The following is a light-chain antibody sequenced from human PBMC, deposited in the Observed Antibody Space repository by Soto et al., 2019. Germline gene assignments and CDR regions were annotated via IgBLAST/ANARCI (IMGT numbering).Light chain of an antibody. V-gene: IGKV3-11*01. Sequence: EIVLTQSPAXLXLSPGEXXXXXXRASXXXXXYLDWYQQKPGQAPRLLIYDASNRATGIPARFSGSGSGTDFTLTISSLEPEDFAVYYCQQRSNWPRLTFGGGTKVEIK. CDR1: XXXXXY. J-gene: IGKJ4*01. CDR3: QQRSNWPRLT. CDR2: DAS.